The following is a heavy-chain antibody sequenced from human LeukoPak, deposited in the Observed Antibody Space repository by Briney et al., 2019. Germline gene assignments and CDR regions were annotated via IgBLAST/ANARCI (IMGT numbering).Heavy chain of an antibody. CDR1: GFTFSSYG. D-gene: IGHD3-3*01. V-gene: IGHV3-30*18. CDR2: ISYDGSNK. Sequence: GGSLRLSCAASGFTFSSYGMHWVRQAPGKGLEWVAVISYDGSNKYYADSVKGRFTISRDNSKNTLYLQMNSLRAEDTAVYYCAKASFGVVTALDYWGQGTLVTVSS. J-gene: IGHJ4*02. CDR3: AKASFGVVTALDY.